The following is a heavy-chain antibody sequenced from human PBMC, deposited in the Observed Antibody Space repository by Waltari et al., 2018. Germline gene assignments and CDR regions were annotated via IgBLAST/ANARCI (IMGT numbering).Heavy chain of an antibody. Sequence: QVQLVQSGAEVKKPGSSVKVSCKASGGTFSSYAISWVRQAPGQGLEWMGGSIPIFCTADYSQKFQGRVTFTTDESTSTAYMELSSLRSEDTAVYYCARSTVGPPTDYYYMDVWGKGTTVTVSS. D-gene: IGHD4-17*01. CDR2: SIPIFCTA. CDR3: ARSTVGPPTDYYYMDV. J-gene: IGHJ6*03. CDR1: GGTFSSYA. V-gene: IGHV1-69*05.